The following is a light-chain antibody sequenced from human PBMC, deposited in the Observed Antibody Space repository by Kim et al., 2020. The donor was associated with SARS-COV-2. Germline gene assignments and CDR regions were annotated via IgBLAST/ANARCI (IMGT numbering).Light chain of an antibody. CDR1: QSLVYSDGNIY. Sequence: PASISCRSRQSLVYSDGNIYLNWFHQRPGQPPRRLIYKVSNRDSGVPDRFSGSGSGTDFTLHISRVEAEDVGIYYCMQGTHWPFTFGPGTKVDIK. CDR3: MQGTHWPFT. V-gene: IGKV2-30*01. J-gene: IGKJ3*01. CDR2: KVS.